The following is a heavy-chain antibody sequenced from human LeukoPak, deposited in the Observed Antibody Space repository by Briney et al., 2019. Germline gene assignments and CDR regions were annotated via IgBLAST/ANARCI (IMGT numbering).Heavy chain of an antibody. Sequence: SVKVSCKACGGTFSSYAISWVRQAPGQGLEWMGRIIPILGIANYAQKFQGRVTITADKSTSTAYMELSSLRSEDTAVYYCARPGGSGTDYWGQGTLVTVSS. J-gene: IGHJ4*02. CDR3: ARPGGSGTDY. CDR2: IIPILGIA. V-gene: IGHV1-69*04. CDR1: GGTFSSYA. D-gene: IGHD2-15*01.